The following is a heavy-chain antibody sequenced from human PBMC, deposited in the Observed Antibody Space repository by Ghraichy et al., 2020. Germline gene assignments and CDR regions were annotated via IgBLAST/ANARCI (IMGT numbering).Heavy chain of an antibody. CDR3: ARTERNNWLSWFDP. Sequence: NRFIYHSGSTTSNPSLTSRVTMSMDTSKNQFSLKLTSVTAADTAGYYCARTERNNWLSWFDPWGQGTFVT. CDR2: IYHSGST. J-gene: IGHJ5*02. D-gene: IGHD1-1*01. V-gene: IGHV4-59*08.